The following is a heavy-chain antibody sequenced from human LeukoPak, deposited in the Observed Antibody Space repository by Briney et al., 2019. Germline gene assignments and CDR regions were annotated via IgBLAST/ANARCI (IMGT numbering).Heavy chain of an antibody. V-gene: IGHV1-46*01. D-gene: IGHD2-21*02. J-gene: IGHJ4*02. Sequence: ASVKVSCKASGYTCISYFIHWVRQAPGQGLEWMGIINPSGGSTRYAQKFQGRVTMTRDTSTSTVYMEMSSLRSEDTAVYYCARSGGDAIRPFDYWGQGTLVTVSS. CDR1: GYTCISYF. CDR2: INPSGGST. CDR3: ARSGGDAIRPFDY.